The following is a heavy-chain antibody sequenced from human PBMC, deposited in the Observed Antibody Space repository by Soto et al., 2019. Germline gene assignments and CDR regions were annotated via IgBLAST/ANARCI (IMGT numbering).Heavy chain of an antibody. CDR3: ARDLDDILTGYSSPFDY. CDR2: IIPILGIA. CDR1: GGTFSSYA. J-gene: IGHJ4*02. V-gene: IGHV1-69*04. D-gene: IGHD3-9*01. Sequence: ASVKVSCKASGGTFSSYAISWVRQAPGQGLEWMGRIIPILGIANYAQKFQGRVTITADKSTSTAYMELSSLRSEDTAVYYCARDLDDILTGYSSPFDYWGQGTLVTVSS.